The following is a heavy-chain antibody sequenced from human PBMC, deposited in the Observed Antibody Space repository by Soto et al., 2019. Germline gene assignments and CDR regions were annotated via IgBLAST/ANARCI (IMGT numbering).Heavy chain of an antibody. D-gene: IGHD3-22*01. J-gene: IGHJ4*02. CDR1: GYSFASYW. V-gene: IGHV5-10-1*01. Sequence: GESLKISCKGSGYSFASYWITWERQKPGKGLEWIGRIDPSDSQTYYSPSFRGHVTISVTKSITTVFLQWSSLRASDTAMYYCARQIYDSDTGPNFQYYFDSWGQGTPVTVSS. CDR2: IDPSDSQT. CDR3: ARQIYDSDTGPNFQYYFDS.